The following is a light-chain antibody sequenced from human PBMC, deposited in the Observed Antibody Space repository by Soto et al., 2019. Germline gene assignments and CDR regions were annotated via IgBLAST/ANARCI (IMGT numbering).Light chain of an antibody. Sequence: DIQLTQSPSFLSASVGDRVTITCRASQGISTYLAWYQQKPGKAPKLLIYGASTLQSGVPSRFSGSGSGTEFTLTISSLQPEDFATYFCQHLNSYPLTFGPGTEVEIK. CDR2: GAS. CDR1: QGISTY. CDR3: QHLNSYPLT. V-gene: IGKV1-9*01. J-gene: IGKJ3*01.